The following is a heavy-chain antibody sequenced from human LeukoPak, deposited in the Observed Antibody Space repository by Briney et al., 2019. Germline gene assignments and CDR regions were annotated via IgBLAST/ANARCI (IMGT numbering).Heavy chain of an antibody. V-gene: IGHV3-33*01. CDR1: GFTFSDYG. Sequence: GGSLRLSCAASGFTFSDYGIHWVRQAPGQGLEWVALIWYDGSKKYYADSVKGRFTISRDNSKNTLYLQMNSLRAEDTAVYYCARDACPGTQQLVRGGWFDPWGQGTLVTVSS. CDR2: IWYDGSKK. D-gene: IGHD6-13*01. CDR3: ARDACPGTQQLVRGGWFDP. J-gene: IGHJ5*02.